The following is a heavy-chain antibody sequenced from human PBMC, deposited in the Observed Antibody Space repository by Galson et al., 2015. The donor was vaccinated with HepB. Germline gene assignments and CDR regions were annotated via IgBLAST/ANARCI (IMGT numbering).Heavy chain of an antibody. D-gene: IGHD2-2*01. J-gene: IGHJ4*02. V-gene: IGHV3-30-3*01. Sequence: SLRLSCAASGFTFSSYAMHWVRQAPGKGLEWVAVISYDGSNKYYADSVKGRFTISRDNSKNTLYLQMNSLRAEDTAVYYCAREYCSSTSCYEGFGYWGQGTLVTVSS. CDR1: GFTFSSYA. CDR2: ISYDGSNK. CDR3: AREYCSSTSCYEGFGY.